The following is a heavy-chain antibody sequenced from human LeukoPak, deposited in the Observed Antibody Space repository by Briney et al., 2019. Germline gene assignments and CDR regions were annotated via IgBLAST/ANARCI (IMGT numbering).Heavy chain of an antibody. CDR1: GGSISRGDYY. J-gene: IGHJ4*02. CDR3: ARGAGIVVVTSFDY. Sequence: PSETLSLTCTVSGGSISRGDYYWSWIRQPPGKGLEWIGYIYYSGSTYYNPSLKSRVTISVDMSKNQFSLKLSSVTAADTAVYYCARGAGIVVVTSFDYWGQGTLVTVSS. CDR2: IYYSGST. V-gene: IGHV4-30-4*01. D-gene: IGHD3-22*01.